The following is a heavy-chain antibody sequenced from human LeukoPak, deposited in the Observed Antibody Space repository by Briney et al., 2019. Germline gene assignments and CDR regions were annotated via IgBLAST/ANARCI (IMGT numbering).Heavy chain of an antibody. CDR3: AKGGSRYYDFWSLPY. Sequence: PGRSLRPSCAPSAPTFGSDATSCVRPPARNWMEWVSAISGSGGSTNYADSVKGRCTISRDNSKNTLYLQMNSLRAEDTAVYYCAKGGSRYYDFWSLPYWGQGTLVTVSS. J-gene: IGHJ4*02. V-gene: IGHV3-23*01. D-gene: IGHD3-3*01. CDR2: ISGSGGST. CDR1: APTFGSDA.